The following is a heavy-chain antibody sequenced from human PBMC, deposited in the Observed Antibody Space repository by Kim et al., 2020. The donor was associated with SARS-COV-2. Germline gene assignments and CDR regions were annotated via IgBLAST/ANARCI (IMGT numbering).Heavy chain of an antibody. CDR1: GGSFSGYY. CDR2: INHSGST. CDR3: ARAIGGSGSPQGRGMDV. D-gene: IGHD3-10*01. J-gene: IGHJ6*02. V-gene: IGHV4-34*01. Sequence: SETLSLTCAVYGGSFSGYYWSWIRQPPGKGLEWIGEINHSGSTNYNPSLKSRVTISVDTSKNQFSLKLSSVTAADTAVYYCARAIGGSGSPQGRGMDVWGQGTTVTVSS.